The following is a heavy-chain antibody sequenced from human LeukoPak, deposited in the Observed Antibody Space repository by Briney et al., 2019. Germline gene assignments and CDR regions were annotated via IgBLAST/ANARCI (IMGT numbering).Heavy chain of an antibody. Sequence: GGSLRLSCAASDFIFDDYGMSWVRQAPGKALEWVPGINRNGGSTGYADSVKGRFTISRDNAKNSLYLQMNSLRAEDTALYYCARVHGYYYDVRVNYYMDVWGKGTTVTVSS. J-gene: IGHJ6*03. D-gene: IGHD3-22*01. CDR2: INRNGGST. CDR3: ARVHGYYYDVRVNYYMDV. CDR1: DFIFDDYG. V-gene: IGHV3-20*04.